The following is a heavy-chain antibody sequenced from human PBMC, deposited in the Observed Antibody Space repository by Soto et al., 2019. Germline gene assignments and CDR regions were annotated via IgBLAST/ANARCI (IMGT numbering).Heavy chain of an antibody. V-gene: IGHV3-33*01. Sequence: QVQLVESGGGVVQPGRSLRLCCAASGFTFSSYGMHWVRQAPGKGLEWVAVIWYDGSNKYYADSVKGRFTISRDNSKNTLYLQMNSLRAEDTAVYYCARDRAYCGGDCYSGFDYWGQGTLVTVSS. CDR3: ARDRAYCGGDCYSGFDY. CDR2: IWYDGSNK. D-gene: IGHD2-21*02. J-gene: IGHJ4*02. CDR1: GFTFSSYG.